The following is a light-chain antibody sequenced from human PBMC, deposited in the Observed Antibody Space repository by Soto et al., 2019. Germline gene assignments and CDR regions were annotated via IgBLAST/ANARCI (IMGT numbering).Light chain of an antibody. CDR3: QQYRTSPPTWT. J-gene: IGKJ1*01. CDR1: QAISNY. Sequence: DIQMTQSPSFLSASVGDRVTITCRASQAISNYLNWYQQKPGKAPTLLIFGAKTLQSGVPSRFSGSGYGTDFTLTISRLEPEDFAVYYCQQYRTSPPTWTFGQGTKVDIK. V-gene: IGKV1-39*02. CDR2: GAK.